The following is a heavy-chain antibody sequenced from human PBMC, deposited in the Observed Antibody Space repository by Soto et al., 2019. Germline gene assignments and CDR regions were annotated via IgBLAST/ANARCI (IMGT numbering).Heavy chain of an antibody. D-gene: IGHD6-25*01. Sequence: GASVKVSCKASGYTFTTYDISWVRQATGQGLEWMGWMNPYSGNTGYAQKFQGRVTVTRNTSISTVSMELSGLRPDDTAVYYCARRKERSGPHYFDYWGQGSQVTVSS. CDR3: ARRKERSGPHYFDY. CDR2: MNPYSGNT. CDR1: GYTFTTYD. J-gene: IGHJ4*02. V-gene: IGHV1-8*01.